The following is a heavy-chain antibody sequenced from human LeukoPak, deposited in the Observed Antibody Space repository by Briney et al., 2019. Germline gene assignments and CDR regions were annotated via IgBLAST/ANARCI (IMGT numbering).Heavy chain of an antibody. J-gene: IGHJ4*02. Sequence: PSETLSLTCTVSGGSISSYYWSWVRQAPGKGLEWVSGINWNGGSTGYADSVKGRFTISRDNAKSSLYLQMNSLRAEDTALYYCARCSGGSCYSLDYWGQGTLVTVSS. D-gene: IGHD2-15*01. CDR1: GGSISSYY. V-gene: IGHV3-20*04. CDR2: INWNGGST. CDR3: ARCSGGSCYSLDY.